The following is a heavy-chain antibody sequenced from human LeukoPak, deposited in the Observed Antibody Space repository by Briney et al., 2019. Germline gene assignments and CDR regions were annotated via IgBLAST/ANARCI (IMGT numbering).Heavy chain of an antibody. V-gene: IGHV3-48*01. D-gene: IGHD4-11*01. Sequence: GGSLRLSCAASGFTFSSYSMNWVRQAPGKGLEWVSYISSSSSTIYYADSVKGRFTISRDNAKNSLYLQMNSLRAEDTAVYYCARKEKYSDYYPTDAFDIWGQGTMVTVSS. CDR3: ARKEKYSDYYPTDAFDI. CDR2: ISSSSSTI. J-gene: IGHJ3*02. CDR1: GFTFSSYS.